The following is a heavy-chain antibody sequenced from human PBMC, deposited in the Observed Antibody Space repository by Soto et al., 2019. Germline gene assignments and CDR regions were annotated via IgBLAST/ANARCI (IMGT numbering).Heavy chain of an antibody. D-gene: IGHD6-13*01. Sequence: GGSLRLSCAASGFTFSSYSMNWVRQAPGKGLEWVSYISSSSSTIYYADSVKGRFTISRDNAKNSLYLQMNSLRDEDTAVYYCARDQGYSSSWYSGYYYGMDVWGQGTTVTVSS. CDR3: ARDQGYSSSWYSGYYYGMDV. CDR2: ISSSSSTI. J-gene: IGHJ6*02. CDR1: GFTFSSYS. V-gene: IGHV3-48*02.